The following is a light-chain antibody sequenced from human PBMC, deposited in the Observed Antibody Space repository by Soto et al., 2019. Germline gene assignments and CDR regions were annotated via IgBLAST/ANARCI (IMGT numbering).Light chain of an antibody. V-gene: IGKV1-27*01. Sequence: DIQMTQSPSSLSASVGDRVTITCLASQGISNYLAWYQQKPGKVPKLLIYAASTLQSGDPSRFSGSGSGTDFTLTISSLQPEDVATYYCQKDNSAPLTFGGGTNVEIK. CDR1: QGISNY. CDR2: AAS. J-gene: IGKJ4*01. CDR3: QKDNSAPLT.